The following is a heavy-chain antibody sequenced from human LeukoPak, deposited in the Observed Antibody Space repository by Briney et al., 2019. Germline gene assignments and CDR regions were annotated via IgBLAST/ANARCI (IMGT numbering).Heavy chain of an antibody. D-gene: IGHD4-17*01. CDR2: ISGSGGST. CDR1: GFTFSSCA. V-gene: IGHV3-23*01. CDR3: AKRPLNTVTTPQPFDY. Sequence: PGGSLRLSCAAFGFTFSSCAMSWVRQAPGKGLEWVSAISGSGGSTYYADSVKGRFTISRDNSKNTLYLQMNSLRAEDTAVYYCAKRPLNTVTTPQPFDYWGQGTLVTVSS. J-gene: IGHJ4*02.